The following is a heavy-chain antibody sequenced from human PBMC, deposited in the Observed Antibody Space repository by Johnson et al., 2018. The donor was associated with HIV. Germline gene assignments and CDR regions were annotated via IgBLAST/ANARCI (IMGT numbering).Heavy chain of an antibody. CDR3: ARDPSRSPGAFDI. Sequence: QLVESVGGVVQPGRSLRLSCAASGFTFSSYAMHWVRQAPGKGLEWVAVISYDEIDKYYADSVTGRFTVSRDNSKNTLYLQMNNLRAEDTAVYYCARDPSRSPGAFDIWGQGTMVTVSS. V-gene: IGHV3-30*14. CDR1: GFTFSSYA. J-gene: IGHJ3*02. CDR2: ISYDEIDK.